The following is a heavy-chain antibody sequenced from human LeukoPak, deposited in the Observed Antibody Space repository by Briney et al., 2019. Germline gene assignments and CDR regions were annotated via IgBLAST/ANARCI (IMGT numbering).Heavy chain of an antibody. D-gene: IGHD3-3*01. CDR1: GFTFSSYA. CDR3: ASLEWLSATHYGMDV. CDR2: ISYGGSNK. Sequence: PGRSLRLSCAASGFTFSSYAMYWVRQAPGKGLEWVAVISYGGSNKYYADSVKGRFTISRDNSKNTLYLQMNSLRAEDTAVYYCASLEWLSATHYGMDVWGQGTTVTVSS. V-gene: IGHV3-30-3*01. J-gene: IGHJ6*02.